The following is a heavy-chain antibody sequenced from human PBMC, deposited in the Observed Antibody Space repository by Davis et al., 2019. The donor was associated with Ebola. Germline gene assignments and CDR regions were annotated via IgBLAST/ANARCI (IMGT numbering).Heavy chain of an antibody. V-gene: IGHV1-46*01. D-gene: IGHD3-3*01. CDR1: GYTFTSYY. CDR3: ARVGTYYDFWSGYYHTYWYFDL. CDR2: INPSGGST. Sequence: ASVKVSCKASGYTFTSYYMHWVRQAPGQGLEWMGIINPSGGSTSYAQKFQGRVTMTRDTSTSTVYMELSSLRSEDTAVYYCARVGTYYDFWSGYYHTYWYFDLWGRGTLVTVSS. J-gene: IGHJ2*01.